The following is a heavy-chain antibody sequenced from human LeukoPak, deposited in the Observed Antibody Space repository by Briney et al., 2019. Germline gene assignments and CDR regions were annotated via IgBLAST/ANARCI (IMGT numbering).Heavy chain of an antibody. CDR3: ARGVLLWFGELSRHFDY. CDR2: ISAYNGNT. Sequence: ASVKVSCKASGYTFTSDGISWVRQAPGQGREWMGWISAYNGNTNYAQKLQGRVTMTTETSTSTAYMEMRSLRPDDTAVYYCARGVLLWFGELSRHFDYWGQGTLVTVSS. D-gene: IGHD3-10*01. CDR1: GYTFTSDG. V-gene: IGHV1-18*01. J-gene: IGHJ4*02.